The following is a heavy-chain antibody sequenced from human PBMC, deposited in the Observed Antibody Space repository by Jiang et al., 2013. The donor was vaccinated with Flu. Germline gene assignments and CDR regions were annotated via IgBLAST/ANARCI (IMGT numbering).Heavy chain of an antibody. V-gene: IGHV3-53*01. D-gene: IGHD2-15*01. CDR3: ARAVVVAATFPNWFDP. J-gene: IGHJ5*02. Sequence: VQLVESGGGLIQPGGSLRLSCAASGFTVSSNYMSWVRQAPGKGLEWVSVIYSGGSTYYADSVKGRFTISRDNSKNTLYLQMNSLRAEDTAVYYCARAVVVAATFPNWFDPWGQGTLVTVSS. CDR1: GFTVSSNY. CDR2: IYSGGST.